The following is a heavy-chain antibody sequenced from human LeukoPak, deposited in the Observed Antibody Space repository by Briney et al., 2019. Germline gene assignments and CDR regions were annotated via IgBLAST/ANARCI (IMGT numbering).Heavy chain of an antibody. J-gene: IGHJ5*02. V-gene: IGHV4-39*07. D-gene: IGHD2-2*02. CDR3: ARDRVKSRGICSSTSCYSIGFDP. CDR1: GGSIRSSSYF. CDR2: ISSSGST. Sequence: SETLSLTCTVSGGSIRSSSYFWAWIRQSPEMGLEWIGSISSSGSTYYNPSLKSRVTISVDTSKNQFSLKLSSVTAADTAVYYCARDRVKSRGICSSTSCYSIGFDPWGQGTLVTVSS.